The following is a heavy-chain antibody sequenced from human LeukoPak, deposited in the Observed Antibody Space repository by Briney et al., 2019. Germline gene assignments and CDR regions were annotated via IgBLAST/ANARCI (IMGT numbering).Heavy chain of an antibody. J-gene: IGHJ5*01. V-gene: IGHV1-2*02. CDR2: INPNSGGT. D-gene: IGHD3-10*01. CDR3: VRRFYKFVDRVSGKYEDWFDS. CDR1: GYTFTGYY. Sequence: ASVKVSCKTAGYTFTGYYLHWVRQAPGQGLEWMGWINPNSGGTKSAEKFQGRITMTRDTSISTASMELSSLRFDDTALNYCVRRFYKFVDRVSGKYEDWFDSWGRRTPVTVSS.